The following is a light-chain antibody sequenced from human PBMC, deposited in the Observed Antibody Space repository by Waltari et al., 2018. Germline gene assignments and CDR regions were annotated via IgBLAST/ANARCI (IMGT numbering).Light chain of an antibody. CDR2: LGS. J-gene: IGKJ5*01. CDR3: MQALQGFT. V-gene: IGKV2-28*01. CDR1: QLLLHNPGDNY. Sequence: DIVMTQSPLSLPVTPGEPASISCTSSQLLLHNPGDNYLDWYLKKPGQSPQLLIYLGSSRAAGVPDRLSGSGSGTKFTLKISSVEAEDVGVYYCMQALQGFTFGQGTRLEIK.